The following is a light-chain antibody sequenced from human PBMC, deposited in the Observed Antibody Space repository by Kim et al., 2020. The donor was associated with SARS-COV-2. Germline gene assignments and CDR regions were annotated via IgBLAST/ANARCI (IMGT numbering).Light chain of an antibody. V-gene: IGKV1-17*01. J-gene: IGKJ5*01. CDR1: QDIRND. Sequence: ASVGDRVTITCLASQDIRNDLGWYQQNPGRAPKRLIYGASRLQSGVPSRFSGSGSGTEFTLTISSLQPEDFATYFCLQHNTYPITFGQGTRLEIK. CDR3: LQHNTYPIT. CDR2: GAS.